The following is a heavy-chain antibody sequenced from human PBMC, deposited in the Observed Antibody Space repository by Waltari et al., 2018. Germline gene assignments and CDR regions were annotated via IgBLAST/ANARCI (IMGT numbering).Heavy chain of an antibody. Sequence: QVQLQESGPGLVKPSQTLSITCTVSGGSISSGSYYWRWIRQPAGKGLEWIGRIYTSGRTNYNPSLKILVTISVDTSKNQFSLKLSSGTAADTAVYYCARGGAAGIFDYWGQGTLVTVSS. CDR1: GGSISSGSYY. D-gene: IGHD6-13*01. J-gene: IGHJ4*02. V-gene: IGHV4-61*02. CDR2: IYTSGRT. CDR3: ARGGAAGIFDY.